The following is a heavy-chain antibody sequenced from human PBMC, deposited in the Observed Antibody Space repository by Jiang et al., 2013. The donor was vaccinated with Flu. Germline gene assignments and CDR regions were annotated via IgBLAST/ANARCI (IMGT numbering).Heavy chain of an antibody. V-gene: IGHV5-51*01. CDR2: IYPGDSDT. Sequence: SLKISCKGSGYSFTSYWIGWVRQMPGKGLEWMGIIYPGDSDTRYSPSFQGQVTISADKSISTAYLQWSSLKASDTAMYYCARQGRSRVMGATAGSFLNSDAFDIWGQGTMVTVSS. CDR1: GYSFTSYW. CDR3: ARQGRSRVMGATAGSFLNSDAFDI. J-gene: IGHJ3*02. D-gene: IGHD1-26*01.